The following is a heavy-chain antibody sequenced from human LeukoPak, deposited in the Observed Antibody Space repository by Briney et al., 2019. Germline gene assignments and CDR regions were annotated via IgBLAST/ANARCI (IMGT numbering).Heavy chain of an antibody. CDR3: ARDRNPYFFDY. CDR1: GGSISSYY. CDR2: IYYSGDT. J-gene: IGHJ4*02. Sequence: SETLSLTCTVSGGSISSYYWSWIRQAPGKGLEWIGHIYYSGDTKYNPSLKSRVTISVDTSKNQFSLKLSSVTAADTAVYYCARDRNPYFFDYWGQGTLVTVSS. V-gene: IGHV4-59*01. D-gene: IGHD1-14*01.